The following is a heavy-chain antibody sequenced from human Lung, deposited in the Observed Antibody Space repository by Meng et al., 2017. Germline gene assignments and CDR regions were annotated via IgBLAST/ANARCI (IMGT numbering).Heavy chain of an antibody. CDR3: ARHRVDYGYPNY. V-gene: IGHV4-39*01. CDR1: GGSISRSSYY. Sequence: QLQLQESGPGLVKPSETLSLTCTVSGGSISRSSYYWDWIRQPPGKGLEWIGSLHYSGSTYYNPSLKSRVTISVDTSKNQFSLKLSSVSAADTAVYYCARHRVDYGYPNYWGQGTLVTVSS. D-gene: IGHD4/OR15-4a*01. J-gene: IGHJ4*02. CDR2: LHYSGST.